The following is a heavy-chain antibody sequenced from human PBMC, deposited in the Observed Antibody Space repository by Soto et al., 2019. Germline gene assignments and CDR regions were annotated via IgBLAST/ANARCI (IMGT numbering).Heavy chain of an antibody. CDR3: ARDHCSSTSCYAVIDY. J-gene: IGHJ4*02. Sequence: GGSLRLSCAASGFTFNSYGMHWVRQAPGKGLEWVAVIWYDGSNKYYADSVKGRFTISRDNSKNTLYLQMNSLRAEDTAVYYCARDHCSSTSCYAVIDYWGQGTLVTVSS. D-gene: IGHD2-2*01. CDR1: GFTFNSYG. CDR2: IWYDGSNK. V-gene: IGHV3-33*01.